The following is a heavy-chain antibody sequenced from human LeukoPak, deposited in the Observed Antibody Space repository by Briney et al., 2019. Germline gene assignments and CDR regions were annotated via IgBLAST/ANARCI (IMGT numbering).Heavy chain of an antibody. V-gene: IGHV3-23*01. J-gene: IGHJ6*02. D-gene: IGHD2-15*01. Sequence: PGGSLRLSYAASGFNFASYAMTWVRQAPGKGLEWVSSISGASIIPHFADSVKGRFTISRDNSKGTLYLQMNSLRAEDTAVYYCAKARDFCSGGSCYLVPMDVWGQGSTVTVSS. CDR2: ISGASIIP. CDR3: AKARDFCSGGSCYLVPMDV. CDR1: GFNFASYA.